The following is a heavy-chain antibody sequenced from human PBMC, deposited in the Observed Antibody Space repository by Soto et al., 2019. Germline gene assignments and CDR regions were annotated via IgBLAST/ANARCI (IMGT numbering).Heavy chain of an antibody. CDR1: GYTFSNFG. CDR3: TRAPGFGSGTGEYYYYGMDV. CDR2: ISPNSEKT. J-gene: IGHJ6*02. Sequence: ASVKVSCKASGYTFSNFGISWVRQAPGEGLEWMGWISPNSEKTKIAQRFQGRVTITTDISTSTSYLELRGLRSDDTAVYYCTRAPGFGSGTGEYYYYGMDVWGQGTTVTVSS. D-gene: IGHD3-10*01. V-gene: IGHV1-18*01.